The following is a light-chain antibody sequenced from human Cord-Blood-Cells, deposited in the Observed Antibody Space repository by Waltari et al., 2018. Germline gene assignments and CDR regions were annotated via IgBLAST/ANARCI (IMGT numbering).Light chain of an antibody. J-gene: IGLJ3*02. V-gene: IGLV8-61*01. Sequence: QTVVTQEPSFSVSPGGTVTLTRGLSSRSVSTSYSPSWYQQTPGQAPRTLIYSTNTRSSGVPDRFSGSILGNKAALTITGAQADDESDYYCVLYMGSGIWVFGGGTKLTVL. CDR1: SRSVSTSYS. CDR3: VLYMGSGIWV. CDR2: STN.